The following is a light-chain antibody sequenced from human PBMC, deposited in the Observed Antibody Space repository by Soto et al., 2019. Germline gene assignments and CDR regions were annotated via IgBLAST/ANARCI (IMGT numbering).Light chain of an antibody. Sequence: DIVLTQSPCTLSLSPGQRATLSCSASQSISSSFLAWYQQKPGQAPRLLIYGASSRATGIPDRFSGSGSGTDFTLTISRLEPEDFAVYYCQQCGSSPETFGQGTKVDIK. V-gene: IGKV3-20*01. CDR2: GAS. CDR3: QQCGSSPET. CDR1: QSISSSF. J-gene: IGKJ1*01.